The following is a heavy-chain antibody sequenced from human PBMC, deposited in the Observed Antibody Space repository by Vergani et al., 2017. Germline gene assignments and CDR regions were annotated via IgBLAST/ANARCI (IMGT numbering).Heavy chain of an antibody. V-gene: IGHV3-30-3*01. CDR2: ISYDGSNK. Sequence: VQLVESGGGLVQPGGSLRLSCAASGFTFSSYAMHWVRQAPGKGLEWVAVISYDGSNKYYADSVKGRFTISRDNSKNTLYLQMNSLRAEDTAVYYCAPRGYSGSYFDYWGQGTLVTVSS. D-gene: IGHD5-12*01. CDR1: GFTFSSYA. J-gene: IGHJ4*02. CDR3: APRGYSGSYFDY.